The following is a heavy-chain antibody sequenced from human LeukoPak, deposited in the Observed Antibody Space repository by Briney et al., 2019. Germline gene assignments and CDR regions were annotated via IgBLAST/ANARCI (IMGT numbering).Heavy chain of an antibody. V-gene: IGHV3-15*01. CDR1: GLTFSSAW. CDR3: TTDPLRRSMAPAY. CDR2: IKSYADGGAT. D-gene: IGHD5-24*01. J-gene: IGHJ4*02. Sequence: GGPLRLPCAASGLTFSSAWMSWVRQAPGKGLEWVGRIKSYADGGATHYAAPVRGRFTVSRDDSKSTLYLQMSSLNTEDTAMYYCTTDPLRRSMAPAYWGQGTLVTVSS.